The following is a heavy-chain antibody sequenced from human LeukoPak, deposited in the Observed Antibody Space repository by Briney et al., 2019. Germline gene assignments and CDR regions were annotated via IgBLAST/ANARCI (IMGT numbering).Heavy chain of an antibody. J-gene: IGHJ6*02. V-gene: IGHV3-23*01. CDR3: AKDKQQLGPYYYGMDV. Sequence: GGSMRLSCAASGFTFSSYAMSWVRQTPGKGLEWVSAISGSGGSTYYADSVKGRFTISRDNSKNTLYLQMNSLRAEDTAVYYCAKDKQQLGPYYYGMDVWGQGTTVTVS. D-gene: IGHD6-13*01. CDR1: GFTFSSYA. CDR2: ISGSGGST.